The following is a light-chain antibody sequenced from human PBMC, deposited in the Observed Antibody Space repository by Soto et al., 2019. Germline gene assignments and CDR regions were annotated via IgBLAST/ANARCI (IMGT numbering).Light chain of an antibody. CDR2: DDS. CDR3: QVWDSSSDHWV. CDR1: NIGSKS. J-gene: IGLJ3*02. Sequence: SYELTQPPSVSGAPGQPARITCGGHNIGSKSVHWYQQKPGQDPVLVVYDDSDRPSGIHERFSGSNSGNTATLTIRRVEAGDEADYYCQVWDSSSDHWVFGGGTKVTVL. V-gene: IGLV3-21*02.